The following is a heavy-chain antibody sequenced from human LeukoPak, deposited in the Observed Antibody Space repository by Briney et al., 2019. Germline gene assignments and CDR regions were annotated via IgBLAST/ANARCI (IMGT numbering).Heavy chain of an antibody. D-gene: IGHD2/OR15-2a*01. CDR3: ARDTSYPLEYYSDY. Sequence: PGRSLRLSCAASGFTFSSYGMHWVRQAPGKGLEWVAVIWYDGSNKYYADSVKGRFTISRDNSKNTLYLQMNSLRAEDTAVYYCARDTSYPLEYYSDYWGQGTLVTVSS. V-gene: IGHV3-33*01. J-gene: IGHJ4*02. CDR2: IWYDGSNK. CDR1: GFTFSSYG.